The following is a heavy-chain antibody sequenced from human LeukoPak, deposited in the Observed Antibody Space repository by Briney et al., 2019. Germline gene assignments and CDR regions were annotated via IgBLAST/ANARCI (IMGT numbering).Heavy chain of an antibody. V-gene: IGHV5-51*01. Sequence: PGESLKISCKGSGYSLTTYWIGWVRQMPGKGLEWMGIIYPDDSDTRYSPSFQGQVTISADKSISTAYLRWSSLKASDTAMYYCASDYSSDWYGGVDYWGQGTLVTVSS. CDR3: ASDYSSDWYGGVDY. CDR1: GYSLTTYW. D-gene: IGHD6-19*01. CDR2: IYPDDSDT. J-gene: IGHJ4*02.